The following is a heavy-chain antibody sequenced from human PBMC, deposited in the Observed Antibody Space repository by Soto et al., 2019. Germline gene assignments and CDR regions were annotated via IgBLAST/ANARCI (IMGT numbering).Heavy chain of an antibody. D-gene: IGHD2-15*01. J-gene: IGHJ6*02. CDR2: IWYDGINK. CDR3: ARADCTGAYCYSWPFNYGVDV. Sequence: QVQLVESGGGVVQPGGSLRLSCTTSGFTFNTYGMHWVRQAPGKGLEWVAIIWYDGINKYYADSVKGRFTISRENSKNTLYLQMNSLRAEDTALYYCARADCTGAYCYSWPFNYGVDVWGQGTTVTVSS. CDR1: GFTFNTYG. V-gene: IGHV3-33*08.